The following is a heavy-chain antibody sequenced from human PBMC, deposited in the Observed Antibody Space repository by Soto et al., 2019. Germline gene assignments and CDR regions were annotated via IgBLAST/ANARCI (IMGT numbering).Heavy chain of an antibody. CDR3: ARTPGTEGYCSGGSCYEGPFFDP. CDR1: GFTFSSYS. Sequence: EVQLVESGGGLVKPGGSLRLSCAASGFTFSSYSMNWVRQAPGKGLEWVSSISSSSSYIYYADSVKGRFAISRDNAKKALSLQMRSMRAEVTSVYYCARTPGTEGYCSGGSCYEGPFFDPWGQGTLVTVSS. D-gene: IGHD2-15*01. J-gene: IGHJ5*02. CDR2: ISSSSSYI. V-gene: IGHV3-21*01.